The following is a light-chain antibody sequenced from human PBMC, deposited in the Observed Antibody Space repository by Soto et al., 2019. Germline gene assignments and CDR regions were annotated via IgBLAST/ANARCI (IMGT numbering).Light chain of an antibody. CDR2: ETS. Sequence: DIQRTQSPSTLSASVRDRVTITCRASQRVSSWLAWYQQKPGVAPKLLISETSTLQSGVPSRFSGTGSGTDFTLTISSLQPDDFATYYCQQYISHPYTFGQGTKLEIK. CDR3: QQYISHPYT. J-gene: IGKJ2*01. CDR1: QRVSSW. V-gene: IGKV1-5*03.